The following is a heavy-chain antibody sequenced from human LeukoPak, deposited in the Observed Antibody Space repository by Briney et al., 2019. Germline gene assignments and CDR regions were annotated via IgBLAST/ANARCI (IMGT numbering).Heavy chain of an antibody. CDR3: ARDRYYYDSSGYYA. CDR1: GGTFSSYA. J-gene: IGHJ5*02. V-gene: IGHV1-69*13. CDR2: IIPIFGTA. Sequence: GASVKVSCKASGGTFSSYAISWVRQAPGQGLEWMGGIIPIFGTANYAQKFQGRVTITADESTSTAYMELSSLRSEDTAVYYCARDRYYYDSSGYYAWGQGTLVTVSS. D-gene: IGHD3-22*01.